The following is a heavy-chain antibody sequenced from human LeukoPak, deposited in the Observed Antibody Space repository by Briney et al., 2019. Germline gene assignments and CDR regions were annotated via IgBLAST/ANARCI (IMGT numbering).Heavy chain of an antibody. CDR2: ISGSGNHI. V-gene: IGHV3-21*01. D-gene: IGHD4-11*01. CDR3: TSLRRQYYYYMDI. J-gene: IGHJ6*03. CDR1: GFTFSLFG. Sequence: GGSLRLSCSASGFTFSLFGMNWVRQAPGKGLEWVSSISGSGNHIYYADSVKGRFIISSDNAKDSLFLQMNSLRPDDTAVYYCTSLRRQYYYYMDIWGKGTTVIVS.